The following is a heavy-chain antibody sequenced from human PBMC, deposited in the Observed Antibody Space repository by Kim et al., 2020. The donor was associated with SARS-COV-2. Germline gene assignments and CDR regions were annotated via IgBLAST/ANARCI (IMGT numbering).Heavy chain of an antibody. Sequence: ASVKVSCKASGYTFTGYYMHWVRQAPGQGLEWMGRINPNSGGTNYAQKFQGRVTMTRDTSISTAYMELSRLRSDDTAGYYCARGVGGYCGGDCSGYWGQGTLVTVSS. CDR1: GYTFTGYY. V-gene: IGHV1-2*06. J-gene: IGHJ4*02. CDR2: INPNSGGT. CDR3: ARGVGGYCGGDCSGY. D-gene: IGHD2-21*02.